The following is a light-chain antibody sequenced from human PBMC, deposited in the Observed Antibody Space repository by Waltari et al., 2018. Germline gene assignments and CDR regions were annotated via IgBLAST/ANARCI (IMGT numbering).Light chain of an antibody. Sequence: DIQMTQSPSTLSASVGDRVSITCRASQSIYNWLAWYQQKPGKAPKLLIYKASSLESGVPSRFSGSGSGTEFTLTISSPQPDDSATYYCQQYNRYPVTFGQGTKVEIK. CDR2: KAS. CDR1: QSIYNW. J-gene: IGKJ1*01. CDR3: QQYNRYPVT. V-gene: IGKV1-5*03.